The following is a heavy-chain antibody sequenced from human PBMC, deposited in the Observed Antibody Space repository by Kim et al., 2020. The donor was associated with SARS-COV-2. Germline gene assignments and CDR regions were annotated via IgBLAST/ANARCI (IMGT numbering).Heavy chain of an antibody. V-gene: IGHV4-39*01. J-gene: IGHJ4*02. Sequence: YNPSPKSRVTISVDTAKNQFSLKLNSVTAADTSMYYCARYMRGGGGGFDYWGQGTLVTVSS. CDR3: ARYMRGGGGGFDY. D-gene: IGHD3-10*01.